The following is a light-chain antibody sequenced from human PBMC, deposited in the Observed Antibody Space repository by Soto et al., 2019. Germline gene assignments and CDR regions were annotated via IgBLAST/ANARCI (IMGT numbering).Light chain of an antibody. CDR1: QSVSSN. V-gene: IGKV3-15*01. CDR3: QQYNNWPAYT. CDR2: GAS. Sequence: EIVMTQSPATLSVSPGERATLSCRASQSVSSNLAWYQQKPGQAPRLLIYGASTRATGIPARFSGSGSGTEFTLTISSLQSEDFAGYCCQQYNNWPAYTFGQGTKLEIK. J-gene: IGKJ2*01.